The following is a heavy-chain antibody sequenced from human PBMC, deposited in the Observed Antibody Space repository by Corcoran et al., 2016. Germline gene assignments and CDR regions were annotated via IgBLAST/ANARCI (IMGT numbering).Heavy chain of an antibody. Sequence: QLQLQESGPGLVKPSETLSLTCTVSGGSISSSSYYWGWIRQPPGKGLEWIGSIYYSGSTYYNPSLKSRVTISVDTSKNQFSLKLSSVTAADTAVYYCARPLSRDGYNLAFRDAFDIWGQGTMVTVSS. V-gene: IGHV4-39*01. CDR3: ARPLSRDGYNLAFRDAFDI. J-gene: IGHJ3*02. D-gene: IGHD5-12*01. CDR1: GGSISSSSYY. CDR2: IYYSGST.